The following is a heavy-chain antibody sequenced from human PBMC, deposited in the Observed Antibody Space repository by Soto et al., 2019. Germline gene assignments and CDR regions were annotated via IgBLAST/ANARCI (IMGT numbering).Heavy chain of an antibody. CDR3: ARGNRGYSYDYNWFDP. Sequence: PSETLSLTCTVSGGSISSYYWSWIRQPPGKGLEWIGYIYYSGSTNYNPSLKSRVTISVDTSKNQFSLKLSSVTAADTAVYYCARGNRGYSYDYNWFDPWGQGTLVTVS. V-gene: IGHV4-59*08. D-gene: IGHD5-18*01. CDR1: GGSISSYY. J-gene: IGHJ5*02. CDR2: IYYSGST.